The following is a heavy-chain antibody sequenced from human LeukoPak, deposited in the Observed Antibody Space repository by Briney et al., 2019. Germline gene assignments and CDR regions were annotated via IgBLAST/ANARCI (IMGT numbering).Heavy chain of an antibody. D-gene: IGHD2-2*01. CDR1: GFTFSSYA. J-gene: IGHJ4*02. CDR3: GKDMHGSVPDYSDY. Sequence: GGSLRLSCAASGFTFSSYAMSWVRQAPGKGLEWVSGINTSGGSTFYADSVKGRFTMSRDNSKNTVYLQMNGLREEDTAVYFCGKDMHGSVPDYSDYWGQGTLVTVSS. CDR2: INTSGGST. V-gene: IGHV3-23*01.